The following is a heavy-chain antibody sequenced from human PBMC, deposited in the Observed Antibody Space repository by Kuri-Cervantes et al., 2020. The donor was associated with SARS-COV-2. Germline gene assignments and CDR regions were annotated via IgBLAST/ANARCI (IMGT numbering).Heavy chain of an antibody. CDR1: GDSVSGYF. CDR3: ARPGGFLDV. V-gene: IGHV4-4*07. J-gene: IGHJ6*04. D-gene: IGHD4-23*01. CDR2: IFTIGST. Sequence: SETLSLTCAVSGDSVSGYFWSWIRQPADKGLEWIGRIFTIGSTNYNPSLESRVTMSVDTSKNQVSLRLTSVTAADTAVYYCARPGGFLDVWGKGTTVTVSS.